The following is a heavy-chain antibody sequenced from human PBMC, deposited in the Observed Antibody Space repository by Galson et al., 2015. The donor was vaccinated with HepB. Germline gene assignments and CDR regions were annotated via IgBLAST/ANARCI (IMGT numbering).Heavy chain of an antibody. Sequence: SVKVSCKASGYTFTSYYMHWVRQAPGQGLEWMGIINPSGGSTSYAQKFQGRVTMTRDTSTSTVYMELSSLRSEDTAVYYCARDPAVVAPAAIYPKPDYYYYYMDVWGKGTTVTVSS. CDR3: ARDPAVVAPAAIYPKPDYYYYYMDV. CDR2: INPSGGST. CDR1: GYTFTSYY. V-gene: IGHV1-46*01. J-gene: IGHJ6*03. D-gene: IGHD2-2*01.